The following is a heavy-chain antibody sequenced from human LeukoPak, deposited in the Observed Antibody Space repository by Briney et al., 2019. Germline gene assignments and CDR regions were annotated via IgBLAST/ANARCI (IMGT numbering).Heavy chain of an antibody. CDR3: AMGVTAAAGTKGAYYFDY. Sequence: GESLKISCKGSGYSFTSYWIGWVRQMPGKGLEWMGIIYPGDSDIRYSPSFQGQVTISADKSIRNAYLQWSSLKASDTAMYYCAMGVTAAAGTKGAYYFDYWGQGTLVTVSS. D-gene: IGHD6-13*01. V-gene: IGHV5-51*01. CDR2: IYPGDSDI. J-gene: IGHJ4*02. CDR1: GYSFTSYW.